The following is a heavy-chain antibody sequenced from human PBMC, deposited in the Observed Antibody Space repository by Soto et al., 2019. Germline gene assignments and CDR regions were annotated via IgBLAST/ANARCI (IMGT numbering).Heavy chain of an antibody. J-gene: IGHJ2*01. D-gene: IGHD4-17*01. CDR1: GGSISSGGYS. CDR3: ARGAHGVISDWYFDL. V-gene: IGHV4-30-2*01. Sequence: SETLSLTCAVSGGSISSGGYSWSWIRQPPGKGLEWIGYIYHSGSTYYNPSLKSRVTISVDRSKNQFSLKLSSVTAANTAVYYCARGAHGVISDWYFDLWGRGTLVTVSS. CDR2: IYHSGST.